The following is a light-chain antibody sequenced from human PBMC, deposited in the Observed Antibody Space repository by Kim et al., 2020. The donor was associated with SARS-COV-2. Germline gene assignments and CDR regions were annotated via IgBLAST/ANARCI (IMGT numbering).Light chain of an antibody. CDR3: QQYNRWPPYI. J-gene: IGKJ2*01. Sequence: SPWESATLSCRASQSVTSNLAWYQQRPGQAPRLLIYGASIRATGIPDRFSGSGSGTEFTLTISSLQPEDFALYYCQQYNRWPPYIFGQGTKLEIK. V-gene: IGKV3-15*01. CDR1: QSVTSN. CDR2: GAS.